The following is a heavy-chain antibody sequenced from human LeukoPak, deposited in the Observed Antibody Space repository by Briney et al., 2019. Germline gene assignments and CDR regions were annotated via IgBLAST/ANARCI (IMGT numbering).Heavy chain of an antibody. Sequence: SETLSLTCTVSGGSISSYYWSWIRQPPGKGLEWIGYIYYSGSTNYNPSLKSRVTISVDTSKNQFSLELSSVTAADTAVYYCARRYSYGYADYYGMDVWGQGTTVTVSS. CDR1: GGSISSYY. D-gene: IGHD5-18*01. V-gene: IGHV4-59*01. CDR3: ARRYSYGYADYYGMDV. CDR2: IYYSGST. J-gene: IGHJ6*02.